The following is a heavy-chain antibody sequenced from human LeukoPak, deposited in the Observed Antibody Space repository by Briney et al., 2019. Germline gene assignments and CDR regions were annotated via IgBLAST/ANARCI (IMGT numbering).Heavy chain of an antibody. D-gene: IGHD2-8*01. CDR1: GFTFSSYA. V-gene: IGHV3-30-3*01. CDR3: AREMVVPFDY. J-gene: IGHJ4*02. Sequence: GGSLRLSCAASGFTFSSYAMHWVRQAPGKGLEWVAVISYDGSNKYYADSVKGRFTISRDNSKNTLYLQMNSLRAEDTAVYYCAREMVVPFDYWDQGTLVTVSS. CDR2: ISYDGSNK.